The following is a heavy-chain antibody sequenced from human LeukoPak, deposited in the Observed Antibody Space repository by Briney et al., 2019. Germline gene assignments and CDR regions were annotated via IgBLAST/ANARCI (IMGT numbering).Heavy chain of an antibody. CDR1: GGSISSYY. CDR2: IYYSGST. CDR3: AREGATIIWDY. Sequence: PSETLSLTCTVSGGSISSYYWSWIRQPPGKGLEWIGYIYYSGSTNYNPSLKSRVTISVDTSKNQFSLKLSSVTAADTAVYYCAREGATIIWDYWGQGTLVTVSS. J-gene: IGHJ4*02. V-gene: IGHV4-59*01. D-gene: IGHD5-12*01.